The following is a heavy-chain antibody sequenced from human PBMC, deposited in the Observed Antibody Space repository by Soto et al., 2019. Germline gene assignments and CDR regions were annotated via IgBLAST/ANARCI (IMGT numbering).Heavy chain of an antibody. CDR2: IWYDGGNK. CDR1: GFTFSTYG. V-gene: IGHV3-33*01. D-gene: IGHD6-19*01. Sequence: GGSLRLSCVASGFTFSTYGMHWVRQAPGKGPEWVAVIWYDGGNKYYADSVKGRFTISRDNSRNTMYLEMNSLRAEDTAVYYCARQLYDSGWHSVDYWGQGTLVTVSS. J-gene: IGHJ4*02. CDR3: ARQLYDSGWHSVDY.